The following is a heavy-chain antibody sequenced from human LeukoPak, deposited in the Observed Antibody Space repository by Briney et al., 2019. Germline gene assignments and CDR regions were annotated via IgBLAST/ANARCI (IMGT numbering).Heavy chain of an antibody. Sequence: PSETLSLTCAVYGGSFSGYYWSWIRQPPGKGLEWIGEINHSGSTNYNPSLKSRVTVSVDTSKNQFSLKLSSVTAADTAVYYCARAGYSYGYDYWGQGTLVTDSS. J-gene: IGHJ4*02. D-gene: IGHD5-18*01. CDR2: INHSGST. CDR3: ARAGYSYGYDY. V-gene: IGHV4-34*01. CDR1: GGSFSGYY.